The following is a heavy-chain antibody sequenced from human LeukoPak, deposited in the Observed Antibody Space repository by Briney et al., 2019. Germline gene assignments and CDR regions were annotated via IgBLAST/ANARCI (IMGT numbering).Heavy chain of an antibody. CDR2: IIPIFGTA. Sequence: GASVKVSCKASGGTFSSYAISWVRQAPGQGLEWMGGIIPIFGTANYAQKFQGRVTITTDESTSTAYMELSSLRSEDTAVYYCAREPTRGSVWFGELLHRKNNWFDPWGQGTLVTVSS. CDR1: GGTFSSYA. CDR3: AREPTRGSVWFGELLHRKNNWFDP. V-gene: IGHV1-69*05. J-gene: IGHJ5*02. D-gene: IGHD3-10*01.